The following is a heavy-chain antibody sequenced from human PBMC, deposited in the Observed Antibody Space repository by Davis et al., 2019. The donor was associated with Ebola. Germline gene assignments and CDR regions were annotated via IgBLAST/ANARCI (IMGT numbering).Heavy chain of an antibody. CDR2: IIPILGIA. Sequence: SVKVSCKASGGTFSSYAISWVRQAPGQGLEWMGRIIPILGIANYAQKLQGRVTITADKSTSTAYMELSSLRSENTAVYYCARAGYCSSTSCYKAYYYYGMDVWGQGTTVTVSS. J-gene: IGHJ6*02. CDR1: GGTFSSYA. D-gene: IGHD2-2*02. V-gene: IGHV1-69*04. CDR3: ARAGYCSSTSCYKAYYYYGMDV.